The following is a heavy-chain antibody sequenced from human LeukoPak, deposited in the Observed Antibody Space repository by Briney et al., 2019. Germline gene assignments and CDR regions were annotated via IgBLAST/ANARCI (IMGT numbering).Heavy chain of an antibody. V-gene: IGHV1-18*04. CDR1: GYTFTSYG. J-gene: IGHJ6*04. Sequence: ASVKVCCKAAGYTFTSYGISWVRQAPGQGLEWMGWISAYNGNTNYAQKHQGRVTMTTDTSTSTAYMELRSLRSDDTAVYYCARDLWMEAVANYDYYYGIDVWGKGTTVTVSS. CDR2: ISAYNGNT. D-gene: IGHD6-19*01. CDR3: ARDLWMEAVANYDYYYGIDV.